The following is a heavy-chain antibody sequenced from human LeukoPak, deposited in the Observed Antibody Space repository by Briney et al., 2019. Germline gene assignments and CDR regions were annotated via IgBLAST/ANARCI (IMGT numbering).Heavy chain of an antibody. CDR2: IYYSGST. D-gene: IGHD1-7*01. Sequence: SETLSLTCTVSGGSISSYYWSWIRQPPGKGLEWIGYIYYSGSTNYNPSLKSRVTISVDTSKNQFSLKLSSVTAADTAVYYCASLWYNWNSWHWFDPWGQGTLVTVSS. CDR1: GGSISSYY. J-gene: IGHJ5*02. CDR3: ASLWYNWNSWHWFDP. V-gene: IGHV4-59*12.